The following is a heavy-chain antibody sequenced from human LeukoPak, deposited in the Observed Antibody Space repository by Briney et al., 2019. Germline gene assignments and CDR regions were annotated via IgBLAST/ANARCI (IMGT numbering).Heavy chain of an antibody. D-gene: IGHD3-10*01. V-gene: IGHV1-2*02. CDR2: INPNSGGT. J-gene: IGHJ3*02. Sequence: ASVKVSCKASGYTFSGYYMHWVRQAPGQGLEWMGWINPNSGGTNYAQKFQGRVTMTRETSIPTGYMELSRLTSDDTAVYYCARDLRGITMVRGVFDTFDIWGQGTKVTVSS. CDR1: GYTFSGYY. CDR3: ARDLRGITMVRGVFDTFDI.